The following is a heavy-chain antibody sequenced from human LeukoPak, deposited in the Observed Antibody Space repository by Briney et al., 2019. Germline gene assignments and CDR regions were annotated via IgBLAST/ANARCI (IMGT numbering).Heavy chain of an antibody. CDR1: GYTFTGYY. CDR2: INPNSGGT. V-gene: IGHV1-2*04. Sequence: GASVKVSCKASGYTFTGYYMHWVQQAPGQGLEWMGWINPNSGGTNYAQKFQGWVTMTRDTSISTAYMELSRLRSDDTAVYYCARDMGTTVVTFDYWGQGTLVTVSS. D-gene: IGHD4-23*01. CDR3: ARDMGTTVVTFDY. J-gene: IGHJ4*02.